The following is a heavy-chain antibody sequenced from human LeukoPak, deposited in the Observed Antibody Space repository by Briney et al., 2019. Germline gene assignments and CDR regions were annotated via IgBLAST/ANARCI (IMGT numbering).Heavy chain of an antibody. CDR2: ISGSGGST. Sequence: PGGSLRLSCAASGFTFSSYAMSWVRQAPGKGLEWVSAISGSGGSTYYADSVKGRFTISRDNSKNTLYLQMNSLRAEDTAVYYCAKVSRGVTAADFDPWGQGTLVTVST. D-gene: IGHD3-10*01. CDR3: AKVSRGVTAADFDP. J-gene: IGHJ5*02. V-gene: IGHV3-23*01. CDR1: GFTFSSYA.